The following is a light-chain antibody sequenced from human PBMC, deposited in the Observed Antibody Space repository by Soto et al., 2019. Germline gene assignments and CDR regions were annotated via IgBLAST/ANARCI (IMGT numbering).Light chain of an antibody. Sequence: DIVLSQSPGTLSVSPGDRVTLSCRASQSVDINLAWYQQRAGQAPRLLVYGASTKATDMPGRFSGSGSGPDFTLTISRLEPEDFAVYYCQQYGSSPPYTFGQGTKVDIK. V-gene: IGKV3-20*01. J-gene: IGKJ2*01. CDR1: QSVDIN. CDR2: GAS. CDR3: QQYGSSPPYT.